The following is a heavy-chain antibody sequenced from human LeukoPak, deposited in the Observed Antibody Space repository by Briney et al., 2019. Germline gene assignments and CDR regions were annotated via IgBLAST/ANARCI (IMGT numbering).Heavy chain of an antibody. J-gene: IGHJ4*02. CDR2: INPNSGGT. Sequence: ASVKVSCKASGYTFTGYYMHWVRQAPGQGLEWMGWINPNSGGTNYAQKFQGRVTMTRDTSISTAYMELSRLRSDDTAVYYCARGYDILTGYYRGSFDHWGQGTLVTVSS. CDR1: GYTFTGYY. D-gene: IGHD3-9*01. V-gene: IGHV1-2*02. CDR3: ARGYDILTGYYRGSFDH.